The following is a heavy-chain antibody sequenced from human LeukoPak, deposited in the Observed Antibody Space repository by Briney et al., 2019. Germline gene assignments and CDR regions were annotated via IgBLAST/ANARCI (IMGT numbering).Heavy chain of an antibody. Sequence: TSETLSLTCTVSGGSISSYYRSWIRQPPGKGLEWIGYIYYSGSTNYNPSLKSRVTISVDTSKNQFSLKLSSVTAADTAVYYCAGHDYGGLVDYWGQGTLVTVSS. CDR3: AGHDYGGLVDY. J-gene: IGHJ4*02. D-gene: IGHD4-23*01. V-gene: IGHV4-59*01. CDR2: IYYSGST. CDR1: GGSISSYY.